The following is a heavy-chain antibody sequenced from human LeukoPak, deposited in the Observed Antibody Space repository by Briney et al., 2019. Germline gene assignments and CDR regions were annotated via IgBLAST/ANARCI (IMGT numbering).Heavy chain of an antibody. J-gene: IGHJ6*03. CDR3: ARVRGTPYYYYYYMDV. CDR1: GFTFSSYA. Sequence: GGSLRLSCAASGFTFSSYAMSWVRQAPGKGLEWVSAISGSGGSTYYADSVKGRFTISRDNSKNTLYLQMNSLRAEDTAVYYCARVRGTPYYYYYYMDVWGKGTTVTISS. V-gene: IGHV3-23*01. CDR2: ISGSGGST. D-gene: IGHD3-10*01.